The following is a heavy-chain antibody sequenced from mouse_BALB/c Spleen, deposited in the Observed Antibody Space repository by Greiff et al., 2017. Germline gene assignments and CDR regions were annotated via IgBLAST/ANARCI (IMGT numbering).Heavy chain of an antibody. CDR3: ARRDSSGYCFDY. J-gene: IGHJ2*01. D-gene: IGHD3-2*01. Sequence: EVMLVESGGGLVKPGGSLKLSCAASGFAFSSYDMSWVRQTPEKRLEWVAYISSGGGSTYYPDTVKGRFTISRDNAKNTLYLQMSSLKSEDTAMYYCARRDSSGYCFDYWGQGTTLTVSS. CDR1: GFAFSSYD. CDR2: ISSGGGST. V-gene: IGHV5-12-1*01.